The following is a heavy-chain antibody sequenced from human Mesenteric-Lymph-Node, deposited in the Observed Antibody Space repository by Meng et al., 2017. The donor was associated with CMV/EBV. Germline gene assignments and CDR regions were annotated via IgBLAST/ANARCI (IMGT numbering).Heavy chain of an antibody. V-gene: IGHV3-7*01. CDR3: ARDPVVGHYFDY. CDR1: GFTFSDYW. Sequence: GESLKISCAASGFTFSDYWMSWVRQAPGKGLEWVANIKQDGSEKYYVDSVKGRFTISRDNAKNSLYLQMNSLRAEDTAVYYCARDPVVGHYFDYWGQGTLVTVSS. D-gene: IGHD3-10*01. CDR2: IKQDGSEK. J-gene: IGHJ4*02.